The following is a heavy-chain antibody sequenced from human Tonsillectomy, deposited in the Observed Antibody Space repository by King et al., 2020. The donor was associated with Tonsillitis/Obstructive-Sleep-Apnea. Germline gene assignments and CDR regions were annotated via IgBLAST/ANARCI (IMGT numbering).Heavy chain of an antibody. D-gene: IGHD5-24*01. CDR3: ARPPRRLEMATIRDI. CDR2: IYYSGST. J-gene: IGHJ3*02. V-gene: IGHV4-39*01. CDR1: GGSISSSSYY. Sequence: LQLQESGPGLVKPSETLSLTCTVSGGSISSSSYYWGWIRQPPGKGLEWIGSIYYSGSTYYNPSLKSRVTISVDTSKNQFYLKLRSVTAADTAVYYCARPPRRLEMATIRDIWGQGTMVTVSS.